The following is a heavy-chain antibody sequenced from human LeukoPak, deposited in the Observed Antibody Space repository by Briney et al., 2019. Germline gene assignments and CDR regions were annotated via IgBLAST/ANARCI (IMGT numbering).Heavy chain of an antibody. CDR3: ARDRSGPYYYDSSGFDY. CDR2: IYYSGST. V-gene: IGHV4-31*03. CDR1: GGSISSGGYY. D-gene: IGHD3-22*01. J-gene: IGHJ4*02. Sequence: SQTLSLTCTVSGGSISSGGYYWSWLRQHPGKGLEWIGYIYYSGSTYYNPSLKSRVTISVDTSKNQFSLKLSSVTAADTAVYYCARDRSGPYYYDSSGFDYWGQGTLVTVSS.